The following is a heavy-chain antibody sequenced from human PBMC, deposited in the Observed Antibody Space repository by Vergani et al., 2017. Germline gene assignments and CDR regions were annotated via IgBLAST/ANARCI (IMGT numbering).Heavy chain of an antibody. V-gene: IGHV1-8*01. CDR3: ARRYSSGYALYYYGMDV. CDR2: MNPNSGNT. D-gene: IGHD3-22*01. Sequence: QVQLVQSGAEVKKPGASVKVSCKASGYTFTSYDINWVRQATGQGLEWMGWMNPNSGNTGYAQKFQGRVTMTRNTSISTAYMELSSLRSEETAVYYCARRYSSGYALYYYGMDVWGQGTTVTVSS. CDR1: GYTFTSYD. J-gene: IGHJ6*02.